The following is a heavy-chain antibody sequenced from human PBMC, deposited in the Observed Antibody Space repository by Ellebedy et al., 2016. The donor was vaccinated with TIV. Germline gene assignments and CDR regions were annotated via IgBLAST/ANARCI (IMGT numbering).Heavy chain of an antibody. CDR3: ARQGPYDFDLDY. Sequence: MPSVTLSLTCTVSGDSINGYYWSWIRQPPGKGLEYIGHIYYIGTTNYNPSLKSRVTISVDTSKNQVSLKLRSLTAADTAVYFCARQGPYDFDLDYWGQGILVTVSS. CDR2: IYYIGTT. V-gene: IGHV4-59*08. D-gene: IGHD3-3*01. CDR1: GDSINGYY. J-gene: IGHJ4*02.